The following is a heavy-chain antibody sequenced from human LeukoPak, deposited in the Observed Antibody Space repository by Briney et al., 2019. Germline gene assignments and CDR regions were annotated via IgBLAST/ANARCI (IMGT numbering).Heavy chain of an antibody. J-gene: IGHJ2*01. CDR2: IYPGDSDT. V-gene: IGHV5-51*01. Sequence: GESLKISCKGFGYSFTSYWIGWVRQMPGKGLEWMGIIYPGDSDTRYSPSFQGQVTISADKSISTAYLQWSSLKASDTAMYYCARAYGDYRLTYWYFDLWGRGTLVTVSS. CDR3: ARAYGDYRLTYWYFDL. D-gene: IGHD4-17*01. CDR1: GYSFTSYW.